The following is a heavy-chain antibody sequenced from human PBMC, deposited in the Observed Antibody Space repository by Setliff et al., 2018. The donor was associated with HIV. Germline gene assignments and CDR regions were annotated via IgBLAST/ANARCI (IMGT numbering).Heavy chain of an antibody. CDR2: TFTSGIT. CDR3: AREPKGGDDRALDY. J-gene: IGHJ4*02. D-gene: IGHD3-16*01. Sequence: SETLSLTCTVSGGSISGYLWSWIRQPAGKGLEWIGRTFTSGITNYSPSLKSRVTMSVDTSKNQFSLNLTSVTAADTAVYYCAREPKGGDDRALDYWGQGTLVTVSS. CDR1: GGSISGYL. V-gene: IGHV4-4*07.